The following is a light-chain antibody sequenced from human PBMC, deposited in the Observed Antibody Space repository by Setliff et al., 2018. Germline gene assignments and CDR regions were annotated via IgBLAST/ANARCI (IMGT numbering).Light chain of an antibody. CDR2: DVG. CDR1: SSDVGGYNH. V-gene: IGLV2-14*01. CDR3: SSYTGSNSHV. Sequence: QSALTQPASVSRSPGQSITISCTGSSSDVGGYNHVSWYQQHPGKAPKLMIYDVGKRPSGVSNRFSGSKSGNTASLTISGLQAEDEADYYCSSYTGSNSHVFGTGTKVTVL. J-gene: IGLJ1*01.